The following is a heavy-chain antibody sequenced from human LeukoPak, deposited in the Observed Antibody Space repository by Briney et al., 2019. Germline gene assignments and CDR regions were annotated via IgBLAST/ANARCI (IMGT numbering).Heavy chain of an antibody. CDR3: AKVVVPAAIHYYGMDV. CDR1: VFTFSSYA. Sequence: PGGSLRLSCAASVFTFSSYAVSWVRQAPGKGLEWVSAISGSGGSTYYADSVKGRFTISRDNSENTLYLQMNSLRAEDTAVYYCAKVVVPAAIHYYGMDVWGQGTTVTVSS. D-gene: IGHD2-2*01. V-gene: IGHV3-23*01. J-gene: IGHJ6*02. CDR2: ISGSGGST.